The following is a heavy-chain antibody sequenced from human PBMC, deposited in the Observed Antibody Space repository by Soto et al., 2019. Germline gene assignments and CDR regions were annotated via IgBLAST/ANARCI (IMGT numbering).Heavy chain of an antibody. Sequence: SETLSLTCAVYGGSFSGYYWSWIRQPPGKGLEWIGEINHSGSTNYNPSLKSRVTISVDTSKNQFSLKLSSVTAADTAVYYCAREIVNVVVVADTCGNIRYRLDYWGQGTLVPVSS. CDR3: AREIVNVVVVADTCGNIRYRLDY. CDR2: INHSGST. V-gene: IGHV4-34*01. D-gene: IGHD2-15*01. CDR1: GGSFSGYY. J-gene: IGHJ4*02.